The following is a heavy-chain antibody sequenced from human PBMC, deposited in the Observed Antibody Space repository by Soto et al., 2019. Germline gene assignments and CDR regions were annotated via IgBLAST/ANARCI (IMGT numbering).Heavy chain of an antibody. J-gene: IGHJ5*02. CDR2: INHSGST. Sequence: VQLQQWGAGLLKPSETLSLTCAVYGGSFTDYYWTWIRQPPGKGLEWIGEINHSGSTNYNPSLKSRVTISVDTSKNQFSLKLSSVTAADTAVYYCARSNWFDPWGQGTLVTVSS. CDR1: GGSFTDYY. CDR3: ARSNWFDP. V-gene: IGHV4-34*01.